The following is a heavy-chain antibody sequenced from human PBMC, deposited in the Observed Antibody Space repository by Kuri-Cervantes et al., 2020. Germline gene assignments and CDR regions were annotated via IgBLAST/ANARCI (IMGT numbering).Heavy chain of an antibody. J-gene: IGHJ6*03. CDR1: GGTFSSYA. CDR3: ARAPRTHYYDSSGDYYYYYMDV. Sequence: SVKVSCKASGGTFSSYAISWVRQAPGQGLEWMGGIIPIFGTANYAQKFQGRVTMTTDTSTSTAYMELRSLRSDDTAVYYCARAPRTHYYDSSGDYYYYYMDVWGKGTTVTDSS. CDR2: IIPIFGTA. V-gene: IGHV1-69*05. D-gene: IGHD3-22*01.